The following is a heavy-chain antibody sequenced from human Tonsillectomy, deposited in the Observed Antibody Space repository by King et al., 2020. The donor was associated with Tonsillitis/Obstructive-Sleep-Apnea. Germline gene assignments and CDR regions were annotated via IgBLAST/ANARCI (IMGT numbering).Heavy chain of an antibody. CDR2: ISAYNGNT. V-gene: IGHV1-18*01. D-gene: IGHD1-26*01. Sequence: QLVQSGAEVKKPGASVKVSCKASGYTFTSYGISWVRQAPGQGLEWMGWISAYNGNTNYAQKLQGRVTMTTDTSTSTAYMELRSLRSDDTAVYYCARDSPPEWELLSGWFDPWGQGTLVTVSS. CDR3: ARDSPPEWELLSGWFDP. J-gene: IGHJ5*02. CDR1: GYTFTSYG.